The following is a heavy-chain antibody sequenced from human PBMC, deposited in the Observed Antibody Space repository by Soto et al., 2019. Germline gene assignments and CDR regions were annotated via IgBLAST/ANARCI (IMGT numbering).Heavy chain of an antibody. CDR2: IIPILGIA. V-gene: IGHV1-69*02. Sequence: ASVKVSCKASGGTFSSYTISWVRQAPGQGLEWMGRIIPILGIANYAQKFQGRVTITADKSTSTAYMELSSLRSEDTAVYYCARCSYDYDTSGELIYYRGQRTLVPVSS. CDR1: GGTFSSYT. D-gene: IGHD3-22*01. CDR3: ARCSYDYDTSGELIYY. J-gene: IGHJ4*02.